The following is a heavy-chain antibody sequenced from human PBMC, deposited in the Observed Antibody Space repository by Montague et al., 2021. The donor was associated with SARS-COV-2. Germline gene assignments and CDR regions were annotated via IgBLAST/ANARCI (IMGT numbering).Heavy chain of an antibody. CDR2: ISSSSYI. D-gene: IGHD3-9*01. Sequence: SLRLSCAASGFTFSSYSMSWVRQAPGKGLEWVSSISSSSYIYYADSVKGRFTISRDNAKNSLYLQMNSLRAEDTAVYYCARDKYYDILTGYYNYWGQGTLVTVSS. CDR3: ARDKYYDILTGYYNY. J-gene: IGHJ4*02. V-gene: IGHV3-21*01. CDR1: GFTFSSYS.